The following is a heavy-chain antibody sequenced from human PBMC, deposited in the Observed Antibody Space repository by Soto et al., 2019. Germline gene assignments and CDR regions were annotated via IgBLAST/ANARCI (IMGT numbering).Heavy chain of an antibody. CDR3: ARDGGGYYLDY. CDR2: ISSNGGST. Sequence: EVQLVEPGGGLVQPGGSLRLSCAASGFTFSRYAMHWVRQAPGKGLEYVSTISSNGGSTYYANSVKGRFTISRDNSKNTLYLQMGSLRAEDMAVYYCARDGGGYYLDYWGQGTLVTVSS. CDR1: GFTFSRYA. D-gene: IGHD2-15*01. J-gene: IGHJ4*02. V-gene: IGHV3-64*01.